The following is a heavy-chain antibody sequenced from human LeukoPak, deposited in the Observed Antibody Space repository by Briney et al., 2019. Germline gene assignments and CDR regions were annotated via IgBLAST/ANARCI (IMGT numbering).Heavy chain of an antibody. J-gene: IGHJ4*02. CDR1: GYTFIGYY. V-gene: IGHV1-2*02. D-gene: IGHD3-22*01. CDR2: INPNSGGT. Sequence: GASVKVSCKASGYTFIGYYMHWVRQAPGQGLEWMGWINPNSGGTNYAQKFQGRVTMTRDRSISTAYMELSRLRSDDTAVYYCARASYYYDSSGYPGYYFDYWGQGTLVTVSS. CDR3: ARASYYYDSSGYPGYYFDY.